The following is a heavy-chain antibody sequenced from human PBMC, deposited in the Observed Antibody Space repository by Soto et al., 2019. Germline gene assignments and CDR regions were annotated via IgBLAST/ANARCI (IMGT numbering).Heavy chain of an antibody. CDR2: ISGYNGDT. Sequence: ASVKVSCKASGYTFTRYGISWVRQAPGQGLEWMGWISGYNGDTNYAQKFQGRVSMTLDTSTGTAYTELRSLTSDDTAIYYCAKNGQPPYYYYGLDVWG. V-gene: IGHV1-18*01. CDR1: GYTFTRYG. CDR3: AKNGQPPYYYYGLDV. D-gene: IGHD2-8*01. J-gene: IGHJ6*02.